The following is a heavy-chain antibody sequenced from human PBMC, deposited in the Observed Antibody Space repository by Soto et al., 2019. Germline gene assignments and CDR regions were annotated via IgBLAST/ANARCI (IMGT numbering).Heavy chain of an antibody. V-gene: IGHV1-69*01. D-gene: IGHD3-22*01. CDR2: IIPIFGTP. J-gene: IGHJ5*02. Sequence: QVQLVQSGAEVKKPGSSVKVSCKSSGGTFTDLGLHWVLQAPGQGLEWMGGIIPIFGTPNYAQKFQGRVIITADELTSTAHMELSSLRSEDTAVYYCARGWDHYDSSGLLTWFDPWGQGTLVTVSS. CDR3: ARGWDHYDSSGLLTWFDP. CDR1: GGTFTDLG.